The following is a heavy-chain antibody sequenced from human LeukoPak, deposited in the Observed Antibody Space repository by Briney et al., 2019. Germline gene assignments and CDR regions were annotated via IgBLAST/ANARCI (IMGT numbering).Heavy chain of an antibody. CDR3: ATERRAGFDY. V-gene: IGHV3-15*01. J-gene: IGHJ4*02. Sequence: GGSLRLSCAASGFTFSSYATSWVRQAPGKGLEWVARIRSKADGGTTSYAAPVKGRFTISRYDSKNTLYLQMNSLKTEDTAVYYCATERRAGFDYWGQGTLVTVSS. D-gene: IGHD3-10*01. CDR2: IRSKADGGTT. CDR1: GFTFSSYA.